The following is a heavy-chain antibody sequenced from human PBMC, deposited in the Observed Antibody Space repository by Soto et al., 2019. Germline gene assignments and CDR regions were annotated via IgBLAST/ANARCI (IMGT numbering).Heavy chain of an antibody. J-gene: IGHJ4*02. CDR1: GGSVSSDSYY. CDR2: IYSSGST. Sequence: SETLSLTCTVSGGSVSSDSYYWSWIRQPPGKGLEWIGYIYSSGSTNYNSSLKTRVTISLDTSKNQFSLKLSSVTAADTAVYYCASRSYYLYCFDYWGQGTLVTVSS. CDR3: ASRSYYLYCFDY. V-gene: IGHV4-61*01. D-gene: IGHD3-10*01.